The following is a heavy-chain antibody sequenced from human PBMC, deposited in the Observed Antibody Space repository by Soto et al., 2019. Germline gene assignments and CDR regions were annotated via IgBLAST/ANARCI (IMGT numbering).Heavy chain of an antibody. Sequence: QLQLQESGPGLVKPSETLSLTCTVSGGSISSGNYYWGWIRQPPGKGLEWIGIIYYSGSTYYNPSLKSRVTISVDTSKNQFSLKLSSVTAADTAVYYCARRGSSSWYGYWGQGTLVTVSS. CDR1: GGSISSGNYY. D-gene: IGHD6-13*01. J-gene: IGHJ4*02. CDR2: IYYSGST. CDR3: ARRGSSSWYGY. V-gene: IGHV4-39*01.